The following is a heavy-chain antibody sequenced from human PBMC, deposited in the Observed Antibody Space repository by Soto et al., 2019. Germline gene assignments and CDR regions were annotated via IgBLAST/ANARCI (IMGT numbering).Heavy chain of an antibody. CDR3: ARGSPPRSYNWFAP. J-gene: IGHJ5*02. D-gene: IGHD3-16*02. V-gene: IGHV4-39*01. Sequence: QLQLQESGPGLVKPSETLSLTCTVSGGSISSSSYYWGWIRQPPGKGLEWIGSIYYSGSTYYNPSLKSRVTQSVYTSKIPFSLKLSSVTAADTAVYYCARGSPPRSYNWFAPWGQGTLVTVSS. CDR2: IYYSGST. CDR1: GGSISSSSYY.